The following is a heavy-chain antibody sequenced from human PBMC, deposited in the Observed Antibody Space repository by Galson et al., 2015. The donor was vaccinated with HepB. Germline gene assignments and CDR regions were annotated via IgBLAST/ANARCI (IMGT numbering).Heavy chain of an antibody. J-gene: IGHJ6*03. CDR3: ARVSLKGGRIHSSSWYWRGVEVDYYYYMDV. D-gene: IGHD6-13*01. V-gene: IGHV1-69*06. CDR1: GGTFSSYA. Sequence: SVKVSCKASGGTFSSYAISWVRQAPGQGLEWMGGIIPIFGTANYAQKFQGRVTITADKSTSTAYMELSSVTAADTAVYYCARVSLKGGRIHSSSWYWRGVEVDYYYYMDVWGKGTTVTVSS. CDR2: IIPIFGTA.